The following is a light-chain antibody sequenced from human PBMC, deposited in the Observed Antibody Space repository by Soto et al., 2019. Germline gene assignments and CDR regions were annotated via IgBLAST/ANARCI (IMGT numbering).Light chain of an antibody. V-gene: IGKV3-15*01. J-gene: IGKJ5*01. CDR1: QSIITQ. Sequence: EILMTQSPATLSVSPGERVTLTCRARQSIITQFAWYQQKPGQAPRLLIYGAFTMATDIPGRFSGSGSGTEFTLTISSLQSEDFAVYYCQQYNNCPFTFGQGTRLEIK. CDR3: QQYNNCPFT. CDR2: GAF.